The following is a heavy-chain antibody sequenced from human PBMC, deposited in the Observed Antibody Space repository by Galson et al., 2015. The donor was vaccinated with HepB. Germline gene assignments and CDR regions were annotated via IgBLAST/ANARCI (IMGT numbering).Heavy chain of an antibody. CDR1: GYTFTGYY. CDR3: ARDSLAVAGCDY. V-gene: IGHV1-2*02. D-gene: IGHD6-19*01. CDR2: INPNSGGT. J-gene: IGHJ4*02. Sequence: SVTVSCKASGYTFTGYYMHWVRQAPGQGLEWMGWINPNSGGTNYAQKFQGRVTMTRDTSISTAYMELSRLRSDDTAVYYCARDSLAVAGCDYWGQGTLVTVSS.